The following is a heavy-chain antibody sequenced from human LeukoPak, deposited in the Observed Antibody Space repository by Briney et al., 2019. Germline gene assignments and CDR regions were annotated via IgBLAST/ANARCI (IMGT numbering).Heavy chain of an antibody. Sequence: SETLSLTCTVSGGSISSSSYYRGWIRQPPGKGLEWIGSIYYSGSTYYNPSLKSRVTISVDTSKNQFSLKLSSVTAADTAVYYCARGLRGDGYNYYAFDIWGQGTMATVSS. CDR1: GGSISSSSYY. J-gene: IGHJ3*02. CDR3: ARGLRGDGYNYYAFDI. CDR2: IYYSGST. V-gene: IGHV4-39*01. D-gene: IGHD5-24*01.